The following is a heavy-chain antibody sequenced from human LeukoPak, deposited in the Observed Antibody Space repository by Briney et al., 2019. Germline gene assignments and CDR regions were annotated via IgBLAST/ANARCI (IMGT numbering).Heavy chain of an antibody. CDR3: ARLTGQQLVQDYYMDV. J-gene: IGHJ6*03. V-gene: IGHV4-59*08. CDR2: ISYSGST. Sequence: NASETLSLTCTVSGVSISSYYWSWLRQPPGKGLGWIGHISYSGSTNYNPSLKSRVTISVDTSKNQFSLKLNSVTAADTAVYYCARLTGQQLVQDYYMDVWGKGTTVTVSS. CDR1: GVSISSYY. D-gene: IGHD6-13*01.